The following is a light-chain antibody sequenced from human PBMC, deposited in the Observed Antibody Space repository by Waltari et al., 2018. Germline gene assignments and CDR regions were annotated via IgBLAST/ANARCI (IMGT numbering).Light chain of an antibody. J-gene: IGKJ5*01. CDR2: KVS. CDR3: MQATHWPVT. CDR1: QSLIYTDGISY. V-gene: IGKV2-30*01. Sequence: DVGLTQSPLSLPVTPGQSASISCRSSQSLIYTDGISYLNWFLQRPGQAPRRLIYKVSNRDSGVPDRFSGSGSGTDFTLMISSVEADDVGVYFCMQATHWPVTFGQGTRL.